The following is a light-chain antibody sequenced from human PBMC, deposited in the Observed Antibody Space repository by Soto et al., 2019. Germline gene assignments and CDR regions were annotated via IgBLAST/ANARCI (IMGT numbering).Light chain of an antibody. V-gene: IGLV2-14*01. CDR3: AAWDDSLNGVV. CDR1: SSDVGGYNS. Sequence: QSVLTRPASVSGSPGQSITISCTGTSSDVGGYNSVSWYQQHPGKAPKPMIYEVNNRPSGASNRFSGSKSGTSASLAISGLESEDEADYYCAAWDDSLNGVVLGGGTQLTVL. J-gene: IGLJ2*01. CDR2: EVN.